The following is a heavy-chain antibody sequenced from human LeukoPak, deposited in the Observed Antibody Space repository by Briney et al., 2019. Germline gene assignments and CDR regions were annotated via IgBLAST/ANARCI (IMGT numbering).Heavy chain of an antibody. D-gene: IGHD2-2*01. CDR3: ARGDIVVVPTHYYYYMDV. Sequence: ASVKVSCKASGYTFTSYYMHWVRQAPGQGLEWMGIINPSGGSTSYAQKFQGRVTMTRDTSTSTVYMELSSLRSEDTAVYYRARGDIVVVPTHYYYYMDVWGKGTTVTVSS. CDR2: INPSGGST. CDR1: GYTFTSYY. V-gene: IGHV1-46*01. J-gene: IGHJ6*03.